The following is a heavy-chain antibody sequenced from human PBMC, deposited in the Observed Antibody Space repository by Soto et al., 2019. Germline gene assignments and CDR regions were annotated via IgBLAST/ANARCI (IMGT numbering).Heavy chain of an antibody. CDR1: GFTFSSYG. CDR3: ARDYYDSSGYHYYYYGMDV. J-gene: IGHJ6*02. D-gene: IGHD3-22*01. CDR2: IWYDGSNK. V-gene: IGHV3-33*01. Sequence: QVQLVESGGGVVQPGRSLRLSCAASGFTFSSYGMHWVRQAPGKGLEWVAVIWYDGSNKYYADSVKGRFTISRDNSKNTLYLQMNNRRAEDTAVYYCARDYYDSSGYHYYYYGMDVWGQGTTVTVSS.